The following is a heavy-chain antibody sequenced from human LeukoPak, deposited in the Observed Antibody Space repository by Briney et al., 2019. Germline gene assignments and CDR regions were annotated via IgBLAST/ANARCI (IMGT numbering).Heavy chain of an antibody. CDR2: IYTSGST. Sequence: SETLSLTCTVSGGSISSGRYYWSWIRQPAGKGLEWIGRIYTSGSTNYNPSLKSRVTISVDTSKNQFSLKLSSVTAADTAVYYCARGDYYDSSGYYYGHAFDIWGQGTMVTVSS. V-gene: IGHV4-61*02. D-gene: IGHD3-22*01. CDR1: GGSISSGRYY. J-gene: IGHJ3*02. CDR3: ARGDYYDSSGYYYGHAFDI.